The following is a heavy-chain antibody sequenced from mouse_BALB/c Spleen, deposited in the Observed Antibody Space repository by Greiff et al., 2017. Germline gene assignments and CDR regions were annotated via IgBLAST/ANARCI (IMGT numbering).Heavy chain of an antibody. Sequence: EVMLLESGPGLVKPSQSLSLTCTVTGYSITSDYAWNWIRQFPGNKLEWMGYISYSGSTSYNPSLKSRISITRDTSKNQFFLQLNSVTTEDTATYYCARTMITTAFDYWGQGTTLTVSS. CDR3: ARTMITTAFDY. CDR1: GYSITSDYA. D-gene: IGHD2-4*01. V-gene: IGHV3-2*02. J-gene: IGHJ2*01. CDR2: ISYSGST.